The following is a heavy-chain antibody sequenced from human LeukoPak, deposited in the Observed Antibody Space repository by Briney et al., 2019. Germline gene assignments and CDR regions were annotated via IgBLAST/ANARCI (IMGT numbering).Heavy chain of an antibody. V-gene: IGHV3-23*01. Sequence: PGGSLRLSCAASGFTFSNYWMHWVRQAPEKGLVWVSTISSSGVSTYYADSVKGRFTISRDNSKNTLYLQVNSLRAEDTAVYYCAKDADYFDSSGYYYDYFDYWGQGTLVTVSS. CDR2: ISSSGVST. D-gene: IGHD3-22*01. J-gene: IGHJ4*02. CDR1: GFTFSNYW. CDR3: AKDADYFDSSGYYYDYFDY.